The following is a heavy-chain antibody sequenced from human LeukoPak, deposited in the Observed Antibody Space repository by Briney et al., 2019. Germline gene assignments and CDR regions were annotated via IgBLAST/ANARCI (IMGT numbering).Heavy chain of an antibody. Sequence: GGSLRLSCVGSGLTVSRDYMSWVRQAPGKGLEWVGRIRSKTDGETRDYAAPVKGRFTISRDDSKNTVYLQMNSLKSEDTAVYYCTKEASGALDPWGQGTLVTVSS. V-gene: IGHV3-15*01. J-gene: IGHJ5*02. D-gene: IGHD3-10*01. CDR3: TKEASGALDP. CDR1: GLTVSRDY. CDR2: IRSKTDGETR.